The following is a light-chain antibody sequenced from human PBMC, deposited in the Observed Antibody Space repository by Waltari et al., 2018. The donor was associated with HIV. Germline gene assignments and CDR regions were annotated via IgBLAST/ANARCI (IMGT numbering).Light chain of an antibody. CDR1: RSISIH. J-gene: IGKJ1*01. CDR3: QQNYNTPRT. V-gene: IGKV1-39*01. CDR2: AAS. Sequence: DIQLTQSPPSLSASVGDRVTITCRASRSISIHLNCYQQKTAKAPNHLMYAASHLLSGVPSRFSGSGSGTEFSLTISDLQPEDVASYYCQQNYNTPRTFGQGTNVEIK.